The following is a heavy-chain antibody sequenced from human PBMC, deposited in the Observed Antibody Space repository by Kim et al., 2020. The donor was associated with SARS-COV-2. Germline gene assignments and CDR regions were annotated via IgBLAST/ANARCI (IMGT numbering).Heavy chain of an antibody. V-gene: IGHV3-11*04. Sequence: KGRFTIARDNDKNSLYLQMNSLRAEDTAVYYCARENYYGSGPIYYGMDVWGQGTTVTVSS. J-gene: IGHJ6*02. D-gene: IGHD3-10*01. CDR3: ARENYYGSGPIYYGMDV.